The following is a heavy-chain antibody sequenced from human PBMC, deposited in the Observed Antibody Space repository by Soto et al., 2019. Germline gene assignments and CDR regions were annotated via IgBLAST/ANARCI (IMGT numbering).Heavy chain of an antibody. CDR1: GGSFSGYY. V-gene: IGHV4-34*01. D-gene: IGHD3-10*01. J-gene: IGHJ4*02. Sequence: SETLSLTCAVYGGSFSGYYSSWIRQPPGKGLEWIGDINHSGSTNYNPSLKSRVTISVDTSKNQFSLKLNSMTAADTAVYYCARHNYGSGSTYFDYWGQGTLVTVSS. CDR2: INHSGST. CDR3: ARHNYGSGSTYFDY.